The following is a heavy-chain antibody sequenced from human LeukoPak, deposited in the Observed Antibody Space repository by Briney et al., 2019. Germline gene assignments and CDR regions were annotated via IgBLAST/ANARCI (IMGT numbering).Heavy chain of an antibody. CDR3: ASTYSSSWYGETYYYGMDV. Sequence: PGGSLRLSCAASGSTFSSYGMHWVRQAPGKGLEWVAVISYDGSNKYYTDSVKGRFTISRDNSKNTLYLQMNSLRAEDTAVYYCASTYSSSWYGETYYYGMDVWGQGTTVTVSS. CDR1: GSTFSSYG. CDR2: ISYDGSNK. D-gene: IGHD6-13*01. V-gene: IGHV3-30*03. J-gene: IGHJ6*02.